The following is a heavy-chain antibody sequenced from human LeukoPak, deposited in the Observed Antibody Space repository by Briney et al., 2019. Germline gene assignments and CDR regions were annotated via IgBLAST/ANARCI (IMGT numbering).Heavy chain of an antibody. V-gene: IGHV3-48*03. J-gene: IGHJ5*02. D-gene: IGHD6-13*01. CDR1: GFTFSSYE. CDR3: AKGSSSWYHWFDP. CDR2: ISSSGSTI. Sequence: GGSLRLSCAASGFTFSSYEMNWVRQAPGKGLEWVSYISSSGSTIYYADSVKGRFTISRENSKNTLYLQMNSLRAEDTAVYYCAKGSSSWYHWFDPWGQGTLVTVSS.